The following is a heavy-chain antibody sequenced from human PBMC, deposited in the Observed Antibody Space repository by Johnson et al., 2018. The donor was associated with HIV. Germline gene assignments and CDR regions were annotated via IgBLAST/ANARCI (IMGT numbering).Heavy chain of an antibody. CDR2: ISYDGSNK. J-gene: IGHJ3*02. CDR1: GFTFSSYA. D-gene: IGHD1-26*01. V-gene: IGHV3-30*04. CDR3: ARDPVGIVGATEARGAFDI. Sequence: QVQLVESGGGVVQPGRSLRLSCAASGFTFSSYAMHWVRQAPGKGLEWVAVISYDGSNKYYADSVKGLFTISRDNSKNTLYLQMNSLRAEDTAVYYCARDPVGIVGATEARGAFDIWGQGTMVTVSS.